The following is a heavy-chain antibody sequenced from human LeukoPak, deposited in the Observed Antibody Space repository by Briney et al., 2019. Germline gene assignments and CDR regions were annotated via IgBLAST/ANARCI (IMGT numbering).Heavy chain of an antibody. J-gene: IGHJ6*03. D-gene: IGHD2-15*01. CDR2: IYYSGST. Sequence: PSETLSLTCTVSGGSISSGGYYWSWIRQHPGKGLEWIGYIYYSGSTYYNPSLKSRVTISVDTSKNQFSLKLSSVTAADTAVYYCARGCYSCYYYYYMDVWGKGTTVTVSS. CDR3: ARGCYSCYYYYYMDV. V-gene: IGHV4-31*03. CDR1: GGSISSGGYY.